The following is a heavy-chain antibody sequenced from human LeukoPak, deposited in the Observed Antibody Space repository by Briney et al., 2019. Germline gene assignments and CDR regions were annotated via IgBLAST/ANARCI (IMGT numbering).Heavy chain of an antibody. Sequence: GGSLRLSCAASGFTFSSYAVSWVRQAPGKGLEWVSALSGSGGSTYYADSVEGRFTISRDNSKNTLYLQMNSLRAEDTAVYYCAKCFFRSGSGYFDYWGQGTLVTVSS. D-gene: IGHD3-10*01. J-gene: IGHJ4*02. CDR3: AKCFFRSGSGYFDY. CDR2: LSGSGGST. CDR1: GFTFSSYA. V-gene: IGHV3-23*01.